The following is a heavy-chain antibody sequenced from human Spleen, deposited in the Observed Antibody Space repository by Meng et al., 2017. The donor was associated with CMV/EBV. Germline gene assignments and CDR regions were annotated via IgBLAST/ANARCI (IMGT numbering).Heavy chain of an antibody. J-gene: IGHJ4*01. Sequence: KVSCKGSGYSFTSYWIGWVRQMPGKGLEWMGIIYPGDSDTRYSPSFQGQVTISADKSISTAYLQWSSLKASDTAMYYCARPLCSNSSCYVDFWGQGTLVIVSS. V-gene: IGHV5-51*01. CDR3: ARPLCSNSSCYVDF. D-gene: IGHD2-2*01. CDR1: GYSFTSYW. CDR2: IYPGDSDT.